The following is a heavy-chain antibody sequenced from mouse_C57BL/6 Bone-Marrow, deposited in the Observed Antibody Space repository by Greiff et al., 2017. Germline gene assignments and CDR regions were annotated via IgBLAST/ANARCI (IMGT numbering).Heavy chain of an antibody. Sequence: EVKVVESGGDLVKPGGSLKLSCAASGFTFSSYGMSWVRQTPDKRLEWVATISSGGSYPYYPDSVKGRFTISRDNAKNTLYLQMSSLKSEDTAMYYWARQGYDYNDNWGQGNTLTVSS. CDR2: ISSGGSYP. CDR1: GFTFSSYG. V-gene: IGHV5-6*01. D-gene: IGHD2-4*01. CDR3: ARQGYDYNDN. J-gene: IGHJ2*01.